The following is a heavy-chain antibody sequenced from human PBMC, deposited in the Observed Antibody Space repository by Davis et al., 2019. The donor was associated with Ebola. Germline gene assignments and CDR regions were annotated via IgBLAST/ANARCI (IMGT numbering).Heavy chain of an antibody. CDR1: GFTFSDYY. Sequence: PGGSLRLSCEVSGFTFSDYYMSWIRQAPGKGLEWIAYIGPSGNSFYCADSVKGRFTISRDNAKDSLYLQMNSLRVEDTAIYYCTRDDWREGPADGAYWGQGTLVTVSS. CDR2: IGPSGNSF. D-gene: IGHD5-24*01. V-gene: IGHV3-11*04. CDR3: TRDDWREGPADGAY. J-gene: IGHJ4*02.